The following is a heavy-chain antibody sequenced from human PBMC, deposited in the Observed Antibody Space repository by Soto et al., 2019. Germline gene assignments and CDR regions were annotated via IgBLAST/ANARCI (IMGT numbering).Heavy chain of an antibody. CDR1: GFIFSSYW. Sequence: EVQLVESGGGLVQPGGSLRLSCAASGFIFSSYWMSWVRQAPGTGLEWVANIKQDGNEKYYVDSVKGRFTIYRDNAKNSLYLQMNSLTAEDTGVYCCASVKSLVGYYWCQRTMVSLSS. CDR3: ASVKSLVGYY. V-gene: IGHV3-7*05. J-gene: IGHJ4*02. CDR2: IKQDGNEK. D-gene: IGHD1-26*01.